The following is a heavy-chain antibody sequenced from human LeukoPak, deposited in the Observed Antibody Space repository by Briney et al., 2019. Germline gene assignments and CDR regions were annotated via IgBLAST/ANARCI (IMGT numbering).Heavy chain of an antibody. V-gene: IGHV5-51*01. CDR3: ATPQLYGAYDY. CDR2: MYPGDSDT. D-gene: IGHD4-17*01. CDR1: GYNFTSYW. J-gene: IGHJ4*02. Sequence: GESLKISCKGSGYNFTSYWIGWVRQMPGKGLEWMGIMYPGDSDTRYSPSFQGQVTISADKSINTAYLQWSSLKASDTAMYYCATPQLYGAYDYWGQGTLVTVSS.